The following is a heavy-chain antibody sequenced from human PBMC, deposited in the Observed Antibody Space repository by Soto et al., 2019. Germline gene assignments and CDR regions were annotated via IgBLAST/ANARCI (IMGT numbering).Heavy chain of an antibody. CDR3: ARWLFPHYGMDV. V-gene: IGHV4-30-4*01. CDR2: IYYSGST. Sequence: QVQLQESGPGLVKPSQTLSLTCTVSGGSISSGDYYWSWIRQPPGKGLEWIGYIYYSGSTYYNPSLQSRVTISVDTYKNQFSLTLSSVTAADTAVYYCARWLFPHYGMDVWGQGTTVTVSS. D-gene: IGHD3-22*01. CDR1: GGSISSGDYY. J-gene: IGHJ6*02.